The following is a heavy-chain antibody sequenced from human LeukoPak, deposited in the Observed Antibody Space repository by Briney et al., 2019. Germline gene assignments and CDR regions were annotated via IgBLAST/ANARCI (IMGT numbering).Heavy chain of an antibody. D-gene: IGHD1-26*01. J-gene: IGHJ4*02. CDR1: GFTFDDYG. CDR2: INWNGGST. CDR3: ARDPTELGATHDY. Sequence: GGTLRLSCAASGFTFDDYGMSWVRQAPGQGLELVSGINWNGGSTGYADSVKGRFTISRDNAKNSLYLQMNSLRAEDTALYYCARDPTELGATHDYWGQGTLVTVSS. V-gene: IGHV3-20*04.